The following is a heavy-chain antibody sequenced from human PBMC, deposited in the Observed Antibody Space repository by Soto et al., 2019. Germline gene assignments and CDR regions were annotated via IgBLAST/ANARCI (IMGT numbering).Heavy chain of an antibody. D-gene: IGHD3-9*01. CDR1: GFMFSFYW. Sequence: DVELVESGGGLVQTGGSLRLSCAATGFMFSFYWMTWVRQAPGKGLEWVANINQNGSERYYVNSVDGRFTISRDNAKNSVFLQMENLRVEDTAMYYCATDILDFWGQGTMVTVSS. J-gene: IGHJ4*02. CDR3: ATDILDF. V-gene: IGHV3-7*05. CDR2: INQNGSER.